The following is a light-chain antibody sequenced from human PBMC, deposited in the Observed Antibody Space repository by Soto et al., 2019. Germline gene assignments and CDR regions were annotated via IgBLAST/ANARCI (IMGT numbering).Light chain of an antibody. J-gene: IGKJ1*01. CDR2: GAS. V-gene: IGKV3-15*01. CDR1: QSIRSD. Sequence: IVMTQSPATLSASPGERATLSCTASQSIRSDLAWFQQKPGQAPRLLIYGASTRATGIPARFTGSGSGTEFTLTISSLQSDDFALYYCQQYNNWPPWTFGQGTKVEI. CDR3: QQYNNWPPWT.